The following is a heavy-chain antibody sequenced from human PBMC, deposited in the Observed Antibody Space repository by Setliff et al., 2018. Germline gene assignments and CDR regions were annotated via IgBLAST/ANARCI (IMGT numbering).Heavy chain of an antibody. J-gene: IGHJ4*02. D-gene: IGHD3-3*01. CDR1: GGSISSSSYY. CDR3: ARRETYYNFWSGYYAY. V-gene: IGHV4-39*07. CDR2: IYYSGST. Sequence: SETLSLTCTVSGGSISSSSYYWGWIRQPPGKGLEWIGSIYYSGSTYYNPSLKSRVTISVDTSKNQFSLKLSSVTAADTAVYYCARRETYYNFWSGYYAYWGQGTLVSVSS.